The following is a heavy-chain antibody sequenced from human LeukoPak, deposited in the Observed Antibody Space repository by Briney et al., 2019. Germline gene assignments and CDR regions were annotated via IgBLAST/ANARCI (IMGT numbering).Heavy chain of an antibody. V-gene: IGHV3-48*01. CDR2: ISSSSSTI. J-gene: IGHJ6*02. CDR3: ARGYDFWTPYGMDV. Sequence: PGGSLRLSCAASGFTFSSYSMNWVRQAPGKGLEWVSCISSSSSTIYYADSVKGRFTISRDNAKNSLYLQMNSLRAEDTAVYYCARGYDFWTPYGMDVWGQGTTVTVSS. CDR1: GFTFSSYS. D-gene: IGHD3-3*01.